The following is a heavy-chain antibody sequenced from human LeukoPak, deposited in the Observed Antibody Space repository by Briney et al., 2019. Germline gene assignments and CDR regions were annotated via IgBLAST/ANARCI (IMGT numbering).Heavy chain of an antibody. J-gene: IGHJ5*02. CDR3: AKVAPSITAAGNWLDP. CDR1: GYTFTDYY. CDR2: INPDTGGT. Sequence: ASVNVSCKSSGYTFTDYYIHWVRQAPGQGLEWMGRINPDTGGTDYAQKFQGRITMTRDTSITTAYIELSRLTSDDTAMYCCAKVAPSITAAGNWLDPWGQGALVTVSS. V-gene: IGHV1-2*06. D-gene: IGHD6-13*01.